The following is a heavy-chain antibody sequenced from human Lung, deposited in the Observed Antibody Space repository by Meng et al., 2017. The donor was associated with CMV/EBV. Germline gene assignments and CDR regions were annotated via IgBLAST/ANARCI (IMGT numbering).Heavy chain of an antibody. V-gene: IGHV1-69*04. Sequence: QVPLVQSGAGVKKPGSSVKVSCKASGGTFSSYAISWVRQAPGQGLEWMERIIRILGIANYAQKSQGRVTITADKSTSAAYMELSSLRSEDTAVYYCARDLSGASDFWGQGTLVTVSS. CDR1: GGTFSSYA. J-gene: IGHJ4*02. CDR2: IIRILGIA. D-gene: IGHD7-27*01. CDR3: ARDLSGASDF.